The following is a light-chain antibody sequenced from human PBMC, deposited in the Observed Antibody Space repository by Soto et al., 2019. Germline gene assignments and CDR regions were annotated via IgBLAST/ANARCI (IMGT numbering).Light chain of an antibody. J-gene: IGKJ4*01. CDR2: GVS. CDR3: QQSYSLPVT. Sequence: DIQMTPSPPALSWSIGDRSTITCRASQSIDTYFSWYEQKPGKAPKLLIYGVSNLESGVPSRISGSGSGTDFTVALTSLEAEDFATYFCQQSYSLPVTFGGGTKVDIK. V-gene: IGKV1-39*01. CDR1: QSIDTY.